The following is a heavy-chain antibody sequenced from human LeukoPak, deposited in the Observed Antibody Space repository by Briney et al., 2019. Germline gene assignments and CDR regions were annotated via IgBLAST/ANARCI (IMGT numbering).Heavy chain of an antibody. CDR3: GRNLYDSYGYSRSDY. V-gene: IGHV3-74*03. CDR1: GFTFSSYW. Sequence: PGGSLRLSCAASGFTFSSYWMYWVRQAPGKGLVWVSRVNSDESTTTYVDSVKGRFTISRDNAKNTLHLQMNSLRPEDTAVYYCGRNLYDSYGYSRSDYWGQGTLVTVSS. D-gene: IGHD3-16*01. CDR2: VNSDESTT. J-gene: IGHJ4*02.